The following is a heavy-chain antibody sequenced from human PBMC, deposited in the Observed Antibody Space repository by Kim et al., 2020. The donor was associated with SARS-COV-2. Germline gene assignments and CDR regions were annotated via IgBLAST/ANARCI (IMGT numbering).Heavy chain of an antibody. Sequence: SETLSLTFAVYGGSFSEYKWSWIRQAPGKGLEWIGEINHSGGTNLSPSLKSRLTISVDTSKSQFSLRLKSMTATDTAVYYCARGRAGVVPAPILGLGPYFDFYGLDVWGRGTPVAVSS. CDR2: INHSGGT. J-gene: IGHJ6*02. CDR1: GGSFSEYK. V-gene: IGHV4-34*01. CDR3: ARGRAGVVPAPILGLGPYFDFYGLDV. D-gene: IGHD2-2*02.